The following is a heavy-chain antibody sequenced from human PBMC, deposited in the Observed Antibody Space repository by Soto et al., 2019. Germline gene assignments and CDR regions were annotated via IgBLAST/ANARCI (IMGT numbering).Heavy chain of an antibody. D-gene: IGHD6-19*01. CDR3: ARGRGYSSGWYP. CDR2: INHSGST. Sequence: QVQLQQWGAGLLKPSETLSLTCAVYGGSFSGYYWSWIRQPPGKGLEWIGEINHSGSTNYNPSLRSRVTISVDTSRSQCSLKLSSVTAADTAVYYWARGRGYSSGWYPWGQGTLVTVSS. V-gene: IGHV4-34*01. CDR1: GGSFSGYY. J-gene: IGHJ5*02.